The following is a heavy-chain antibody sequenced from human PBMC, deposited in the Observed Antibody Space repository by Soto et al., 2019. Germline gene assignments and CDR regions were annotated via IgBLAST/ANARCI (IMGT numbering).Heavy chain of an antibody. CDR1: GYTLAELS. CDR2: FDPEDGET. CDR3: AREGVRGMDV. D-gene: IGHD3-16*01. V-gene: IGHV1-24*01. J-gene: IGHJ6*02. Sequence: GASVKVSCKVSGYTLAELSMHWVRQAPGKGLEWMGGFDPEDGETSYAQKFQGRVTMTRNTSISTAYMELSSLRSEDTAVYYCAREGVRGMDVWGQGTTVTVSS.